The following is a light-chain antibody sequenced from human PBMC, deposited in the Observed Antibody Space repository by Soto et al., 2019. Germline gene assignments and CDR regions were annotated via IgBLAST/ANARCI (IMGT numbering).Light chain of an antibody. CDR3: QQYNNWPVS. J-gene: IGKJ2*03. CDR1: QSVSSN. V-gene: IGKV3-15*01. CDR2: GAS. Sequence: EIVMTQSPATLSVSPEERATLSCRASQSVSSNLAWYQQKPGQAPRLLIYGASTRATGIPARFSGSRSGTEFTLTISSLQSEDFAVYYCQQYNNWPVSFGQGTKLEIK.